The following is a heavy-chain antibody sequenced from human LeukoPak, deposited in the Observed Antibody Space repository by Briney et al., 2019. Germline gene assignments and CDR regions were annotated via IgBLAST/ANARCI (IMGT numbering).Heavy chain of an antibody. J-gene: IGHJ1*01. CDR1: GYTFTGYY. CDR2: INPNSGGT. Sequence: GASVKVSCKASGYTFTGYYMHWVRQAPGQGLEWMGWINPNSGGTNYAQKFQGRVTMTRDTSISTAYMELSRLRSDDTAVYYCARTDYGDYGPPAEYFQHWGQGTLVTVSS. CDR3: ARTDYGDYGPPAEYFQH. V-gene: IGHV1-2*02. D-gene: IGHD4-17*01.